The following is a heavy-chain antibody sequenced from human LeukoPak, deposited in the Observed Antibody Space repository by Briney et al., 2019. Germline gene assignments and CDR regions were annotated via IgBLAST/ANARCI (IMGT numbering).Heavy chain of an antibody. V-gene: IGHV1-2*06. CDR3: AGTELDYGDYYRPNWFDP. CDR1: GYTFTGYY. J-gene: IGHJ5*02. Sequence: GASVKVSCKASGYTFTGYYIHWVRQAPGQGLEWMGRINPNSGGTDYAQKFQGRVTMTRDTSINTAYMELSRLRSDDTAVYYCAGTELDYGDYYRPNWFDPWGQGTLVTVSS. CDR2: INPNSGGT. D-gene: IGHD4-17*01.